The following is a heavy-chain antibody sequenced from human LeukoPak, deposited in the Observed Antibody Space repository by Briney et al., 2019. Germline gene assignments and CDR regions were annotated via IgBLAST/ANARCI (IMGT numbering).Heavy chain of an antibody. V-gene: IGHV3-74*01. CDR1: GFTFSTYW. D-gene: IGHD2-15*01. CDR3: TRRVDTTRWYDP. Sequence: GGSLRLSCAASGFTFSTYWMHWVRQAPGEGLVWVSRINGDGSTTNYADSVKGRFTISRDNAKNTLYLQMNSLRAEDTAVYYCTRRVDTTRWYDPWGQGTLVTVSS. J-gene: IGHJ5*02. CDR2: INGDGSTT.